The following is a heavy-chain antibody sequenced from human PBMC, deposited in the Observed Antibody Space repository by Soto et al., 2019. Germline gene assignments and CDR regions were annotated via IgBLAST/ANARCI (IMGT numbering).Heavy chain of an antibody. CDR1: GGSISSYY. V-gene: IGHV4-59*01. CDR2: IYASGST. J-gene: IGHJ1*01. CDR3: ARGGSTWLEYFQH. Sequence: PSETLSLTCTVSGGSISSYYWSWIRQPPGKGLEWIGYIYASGSTNYNPSLKSRITISVDTSKNQFSLKQSSVTAADTAVYYCARGGSTWLEYFQHWGQGTLVTVST. D-gene: IGHD6-13*01.